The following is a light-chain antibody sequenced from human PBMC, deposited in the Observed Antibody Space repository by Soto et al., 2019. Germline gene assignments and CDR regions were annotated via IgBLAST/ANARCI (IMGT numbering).Light chain of an antibody. CDR1: QSISHW. V-gene: IGKV1-5*03. CDR3: QHYSTYVWT. CDR2: KAS. J-gene: IGKJ1*01. Sequence: DIQMTQSPSTLSASVGDRVTITCRASQSISHWLAWYQQKPGQAPKVLIYKASVLENGVSSRFSGSGFGTEFTLTITYLLPDDSANYFCQHYSTYVWTFGQGNRVDIK.